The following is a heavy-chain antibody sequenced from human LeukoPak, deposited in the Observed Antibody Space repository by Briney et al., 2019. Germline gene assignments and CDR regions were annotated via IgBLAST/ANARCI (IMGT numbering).Heavy chain of an antibody. CDR1: GYTFTSYG. CDR2: ISAYNGNT. CDR3: ARDNGDFWSGYWWGYYFDY. V-gene: IGHV1-18*01. Sequence: APVKVSCKASGYTFTSYGISWVRQAPGQGLEWMGWISAYNGNTNYAQKLQGRVTMTTDTSTSTAYMELRSLRSDDTAVYYCARDNGDFWSGYWWGYYFDYWGQGTLVAVSS. J-gene: IGHJ4*02. D-gene: IGHD3-3*01.